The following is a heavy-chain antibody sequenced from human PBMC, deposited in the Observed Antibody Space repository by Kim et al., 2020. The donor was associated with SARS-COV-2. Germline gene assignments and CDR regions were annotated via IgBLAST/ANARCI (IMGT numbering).Heavy chain of an antibody. CDR2: IKQDGSEK. J-gene: IGHJ4*02. D-gene: IGHD3-22*01. CDR1: GFTFSSYW. CDR3: ARGRYYYDSSGYYSH. Sequence: GGSLRLSCAASGFTFSSYWMSWVRQAPGKGLEWVANIKQDGSEKYYVDSVKGRFTISRDNAKNSLYLQMNSLRAEDTAVYYCARGRYYYDSSGYYSHWGQGTLVTVSS. V-gene: IGHV3-7*03.